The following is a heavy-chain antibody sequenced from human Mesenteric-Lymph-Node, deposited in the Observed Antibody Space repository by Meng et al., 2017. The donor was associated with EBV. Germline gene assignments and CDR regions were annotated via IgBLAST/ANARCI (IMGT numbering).Heavy chain of an antibody. CDR3: ARDHYYDSGVYTPPFDF. CDR2: INVGNGNT. Sequence: QVQFVQSGAEVKKPGAPVKVSCKASGYTFNTYAIHWVRQAPGQGLEWMGWINVGNGNTKYSQKFQGRVTITRDTSARTAYMELSSLRSEDTAVYFCARDHYYDSGVYTPPFDFWGPGTLVTVSS. V-gene: IGHV1-3*01. CDR1: GYTFNTYA. J-gene: IGHJ4*02. D-gene: IGHD3-22*01.